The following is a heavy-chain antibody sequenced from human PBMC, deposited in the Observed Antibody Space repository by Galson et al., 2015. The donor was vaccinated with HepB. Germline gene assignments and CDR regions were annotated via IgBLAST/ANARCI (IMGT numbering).Heavy chain of an antibody. CDR2: ISYDGSNK. D-gene: IGHD1-26*01. J-gene: IGHJ4*02. Sequence: SLRLSCAASGFTFSSYAMHWVRQAPGKGLEWVAVISYDGSNKYYADSVKGRFTISRDNSKNTLYLQMNSLRAEDTAVYYCARDRVSSGSYVDYWGQGTLVTVSS. CDR1: GFTFSSYA. CDR3: ARDRVSSGSYVDY. V-gene: IGHV3-30-3*01.